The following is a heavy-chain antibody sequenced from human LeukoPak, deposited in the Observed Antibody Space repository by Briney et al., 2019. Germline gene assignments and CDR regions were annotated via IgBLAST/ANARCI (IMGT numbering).Heavy chain of an antibody. CDR3: AKGRITMTEDY. J-gene: IGHJ4*02. V-gene: IGHV3-23*01. D-gene: IGHD3-22*01. Sequence: PGGSLRLSCAASEFAFSNFAMSWVRQAPGKELEWVSTISGSDDNTYYADSVKGRFTISRDNSKNTLYLQMSSLRAEDTAVYFCAKGRITMTEDYWGQGTLVTVSS. CDR2: ISGSDDNT. CDR1: EFAFSNFA.